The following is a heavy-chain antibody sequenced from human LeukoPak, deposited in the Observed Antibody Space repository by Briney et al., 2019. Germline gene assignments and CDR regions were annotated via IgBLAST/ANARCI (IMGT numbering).Heavy chain of an antibody. CDR3: ARGDYIWGSSTLDY. J-gene: IGHJ4*02. Sequence: SETLSLTCTVSGGSISSGSYYWGWIRQPPGKGLEWIGSIYYSGSTNYNPSLKSRVTISVDTSKNQFSLKLSSVTAADTAVYYCARGDYIWGSSTLDYWGQGTLVTVSS. CDR2: IYYSGST. CDR1: GGSISSGSYY. D-gene: IGHD3-16*01. V-gene: IGHV4-39*07.